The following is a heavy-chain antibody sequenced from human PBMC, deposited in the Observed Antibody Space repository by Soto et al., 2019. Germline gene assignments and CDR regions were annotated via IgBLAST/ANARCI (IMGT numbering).Heavy chain of an antibody. J-gene: IGHJ4*02. Sequence: GGSLRRSCTASGFNFQIYAMTWFRQAPGKGLEWVSSLSGRGGSTLYANSMRGRFTISRDNSRNTMYLQMHSLRAEDSAIYYCATEKDYDFVWGSDRFKSHYWGQGTLVTVSS. CDR2: LSGRGGST. CDR1: GFNFQIYA. V-gene: IGHV3-23*01. CDR3: ATEKDYDFVWGSDRFKSHY. D-gene: IGHD3-16*02.